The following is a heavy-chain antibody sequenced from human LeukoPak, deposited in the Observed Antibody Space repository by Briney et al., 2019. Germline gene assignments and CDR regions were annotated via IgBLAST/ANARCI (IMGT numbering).Heavy chain of an antibody. J-gene: IGHJ6*02. CDR2: INSDGSST. V-gene: IGHV3-74*01. CDR1: GFTFSSYW. D-gene: IGHD4-11*01. Sequence: GGSLTLSCAASGFTFSSYWMHWVRQAPGKGLGLVSRINSDGSSTSYADSVKGRFTISRDNDKNSVYLQMNSLRAEDTAVYYCARDGYSTYYYGMDVWGQGTAVTVSS. CDR3: ARDGYSTYYYGMDV.